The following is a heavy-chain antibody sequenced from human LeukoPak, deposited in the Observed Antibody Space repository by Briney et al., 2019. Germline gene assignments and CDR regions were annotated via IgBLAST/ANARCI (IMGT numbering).Heavy chain of an antibody. CDR2: ISAYNGNT. V-gene: IGHV1-18*01. CDR1: GYTFTSYG. Sequence: ASVKVSCKASGYTFTSYGISWVRQAPGQGLEWVGWISAYNGNTNYAQKLQGRVTMTTDTSTSTAYMELRSLRSDDTAVYYCARDYYDSSGYYRDYWGQGTLVTVPS. D-gene: IGHD3-22*01. J-gene: IGHJ4*02. CDR3: ARDYYDSSGYYRDY.